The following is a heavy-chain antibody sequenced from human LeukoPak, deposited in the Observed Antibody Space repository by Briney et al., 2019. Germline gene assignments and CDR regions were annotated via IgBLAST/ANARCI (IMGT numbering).Heavy chain of an antibody. J-gene: IGHJ6*02. CDR3: ASSSSSNQYYYYGMDV. CDR2: IYSGGST. Sequence: GGSLRLSCAASGFTVSSNYMSWVRQAPVKGLEWVSVIYSGGSTYYADSVKGRFTISRDNSKNTLYLQMNSLRAEDTAVYYCASSSSSNQYYYYGMDVWGQGTTVTVSS. V-gene: IGHV3-53*01. D-gene: IGHD6-13*01. CDR1: GFTVSSNY.